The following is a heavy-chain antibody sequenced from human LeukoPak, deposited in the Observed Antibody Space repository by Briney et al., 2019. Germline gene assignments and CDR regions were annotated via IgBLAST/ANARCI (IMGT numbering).Heavy chain of an antibody. Sequence: SETLSLTCAVSGGSISSSGYSWSWIRQPPGKGLEWIGEINHSGSTNYNPSLKSRVTISVDTSKNQFSLKLSSVTAADTAVYYCARGKSHAGNSIHWGQGTLVTVSS. CDR2: INHSGST. CDR3: ARGKSHAGNSIH. D-gene: IGHD4-23*01. CDR1: GGSISSSGYS. V-gene: IGHV4-30-2*01. J-gene: IGHJ4*02.